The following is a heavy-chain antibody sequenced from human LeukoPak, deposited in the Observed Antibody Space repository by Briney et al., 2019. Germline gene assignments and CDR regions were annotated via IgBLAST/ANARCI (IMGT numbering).Heavy chain of an antibody. CDR1: RFTFSNYW. CDR3: AKDWGYGGAFDI. CDR2: INQDGSKK. J-gene: IGHJ3*02. Sequence: PGGSLRLSCVASRFTFSNYWMSWVRQAPGKGLEWVANINQDGSKKRYADSMKGRFTISRDNAKESLYLQLNSLRAEDTAVYYCAKDWGYGGAFDIWGQGTMVTVSS. V-gene: IGHV3-7*03. D-gene: IGHD5-12*01.